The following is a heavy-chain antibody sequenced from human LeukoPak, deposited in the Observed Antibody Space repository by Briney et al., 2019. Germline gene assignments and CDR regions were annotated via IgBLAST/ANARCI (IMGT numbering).Heavy chain of an antibody. CDR2: INPNSGGT. V-gene: IGHV1-2*02. J-gene: IGHJ4*02. Sequence: ASVKVSCKASGYSFTGYYMHWVRQAPGQGLERMGWINPNSGGTNYAQKFQGRVTMTRDTSISTAYMELSGLRSDDTAVYYCARELGFPNWVKLDYWGQGTLVTVSS. CDR3: ARELGFPNWVKLDY. CDR1: GYSFTGYY. D-gene: IGHD3-16*01.